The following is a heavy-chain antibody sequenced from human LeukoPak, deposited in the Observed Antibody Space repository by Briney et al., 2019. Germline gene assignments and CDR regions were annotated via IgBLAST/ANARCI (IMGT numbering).Heavy chain of an antibody. CDR3: ARRAVGSSHYYYMDV. V-gene: IGHV1-8*03. D-gene: IGHD6-19*01. J-gene: IGHJ6*03. CDR1: GYTFTSYD. Sequence: ASVKVSCKASGYTFTSYDIHWVRHVTGQGLEWMGWMNPNSANTGYAQKFQGRVTISRNTSISTAYMELSSLRSEDTAVYYCARRAVGSSHYYYMDVWGKGTTVTVPS. CDR2: MNPNSANT.